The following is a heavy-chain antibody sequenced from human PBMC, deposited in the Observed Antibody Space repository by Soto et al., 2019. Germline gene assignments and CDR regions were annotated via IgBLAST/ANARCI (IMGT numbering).Heavy chain of an antibody. D-gene: IGHD2-15*01. V-gene: IGHV4-59*01. J-gene: IGHJ4*02. Sequence: PGKGLEWIGYIYYSGSTNYNPSLKSRVTISVDTSKNQFSLKLSSVTAADTAVYYCARGLCSGGSCYAWPADYWGQGTLVTVSS. CDR3: ARGLCSGGSCYAWPADY. CDR2: IYYSGST.